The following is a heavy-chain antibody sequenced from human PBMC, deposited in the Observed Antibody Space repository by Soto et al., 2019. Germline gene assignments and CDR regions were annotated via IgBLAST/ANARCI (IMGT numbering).Heavy chain of an antibody. Sequence: PSETLSLTCTVSGGSISSYYWGWIRQPPGKGLEWIGNIYYSGSTNYNPSLKSRGTISVDTSKNQFSLKLSSVTAADTAVYYCASHSLTPSAAHIEDWGKGTTVTVSS. J-gene: IGHJ6*03. CDR3: ASHSLTPSAAHIED. CDR2: IYYSGST. V-gene: IGHV4-59*08. CDR1: GGSISSYY. D-gene: IGHD2-2*01.